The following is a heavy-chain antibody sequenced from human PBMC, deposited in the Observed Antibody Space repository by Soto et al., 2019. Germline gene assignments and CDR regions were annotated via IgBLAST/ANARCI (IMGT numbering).Heavy chain of an antibody. J-gene: IGHJ5*02. CDR1: GFTFSSYG. CDR3: AKDRRLIRFLEPPRRYNWFDP. D-gene: IGHD3-3*01. CDR2: ISYDGSNK. Sequence: PGGSLRLSCAASGFTFSSYGMHWVRQAPGKGLEWVAVISYDGSNKYYADSVKGRFTISRDNSKNTLYLQMNSLRAEDTAVYYCAKDRRLIRFLEPPRRYNWFDPWGQGTLVTVSS. V-gene: IGHV3-30*18.